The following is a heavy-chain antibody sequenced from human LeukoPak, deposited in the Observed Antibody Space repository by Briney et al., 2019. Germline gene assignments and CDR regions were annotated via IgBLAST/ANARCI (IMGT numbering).Heavy chain of an antibody. V-gene: IGHV3-48*03. CDR1: GFIFRSYE. CDR2: IGSSGSLI. J-gene: IGHJ3*02. Sequence: PGGSLGLSCAASGFIFRSYEMNWVRQAPGKGLEWVSYIGSSGSLIFYADSVKGRFTISRDNIKNLLYLQMNSLRVEDTAVYYCAREDEDAFDIWGQGTMVTVSS. CDR3: AREDEDAFDI.